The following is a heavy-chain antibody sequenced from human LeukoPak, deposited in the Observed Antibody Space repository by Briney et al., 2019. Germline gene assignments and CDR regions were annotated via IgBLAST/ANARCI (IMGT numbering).Heavy chain of an antibody. Sequence: GGSLRLSCAASGITFSSYGMSWVRQAPGKGLEWVSSISSTGGTTYYVDSVKGRFTISRDNSKKTLYLQMKSLRAEDTDIYYCAKNGDRGAYCTGGTCYPYFYYYMDVWGKGTTVTVSS. CDR2: ISSTGGTT. V-gene: IGHV3-23*01. D-gene: IGHD2-15*01. CDR1: GITFSSYG. CDR3: AKNGDRGAYCTGGTCYPYFYYYMDV. J-gene: IGHJ6*03.